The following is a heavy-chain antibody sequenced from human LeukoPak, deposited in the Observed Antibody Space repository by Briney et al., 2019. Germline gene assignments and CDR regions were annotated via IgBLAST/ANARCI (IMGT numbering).Heavy chain of an antibody. CDR3: AKGAASSIAALYYFDY. CDR1: ALTFSSYA. J-gene: IGHJ4*02. D-gene: IGHD6-6*01. V-gene: IGHV3-23*01. CDR2: ISGSGGTT. Sequence: PGGSLRLSCAASALTFSSYAMSWVRQAPGKGLEWVSGISGSGGTTYYADSVKGRFTISRDNSKNTLYLQMNSLRAEDTAVYYCAKGAASSIAALYYFDYWGQGTLVTVSS.